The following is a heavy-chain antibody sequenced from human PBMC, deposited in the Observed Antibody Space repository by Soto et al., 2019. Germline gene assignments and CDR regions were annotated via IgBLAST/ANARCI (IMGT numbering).Heavy chain of an antibody. CDR1: GFTFSSYP. CDR3: AKNSAATIRVGYDY. Sequence: EVQLLGSGGGLAQPGGSLRLSCAASGFTFSSYPMSWVRQAPGQGLEWVSGIVASGGITYYADSVKGRFTISRHNSKNTLYLHMNSLRAEDTAVYYCAKNSAATIRVGYDYWGQGTLVTVSS. V-gene: IGHV3-23*01. J-gene: IGHJ4*02. D-gene: IGHD5-12*01. CDR2: IVASGGIT.